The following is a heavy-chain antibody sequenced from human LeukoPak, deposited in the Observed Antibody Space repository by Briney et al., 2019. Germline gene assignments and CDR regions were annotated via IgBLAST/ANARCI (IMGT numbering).Heavy chain of an antibody. CDR2: IRSKANSYAT. CDR3: TRPKLGQPGIAAAGGDY. CDR1: GFTFSGSA. D-gene: IGHD6-13*01. Sequence: GSLRLSCAASGFTFSGSAMHWVRQASGKGLEWVGRIRSKANSYATAYAASVKGRFTISRDDSKNTAYLQMNSLKTEDTAVYYCTRPKLGQPGIAAAGGDYWGQGTLVTVSS. J-gene: IGHJ4*02. V-gene: IGHV3-73*01.